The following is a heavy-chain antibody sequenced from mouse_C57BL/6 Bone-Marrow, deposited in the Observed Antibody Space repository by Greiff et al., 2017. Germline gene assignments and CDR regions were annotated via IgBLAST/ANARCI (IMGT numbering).Heavy chain of an antibody. D-gene: IGHD1-1*01. CDR3: ARRSSYVGGAMDY. Sequence: QVQLKQPGAELVKPGASVKMSCKASGYTFTSYWITWVKQRPGQGLEWIGDIYPGSGSTNYNEKFKSKATLTVDTSSSTAYMQLSSLTSEDSAVYYCARRSSYVGGAMDYWGQGTSVTVSS. J-gene: IGHJ4*01. V-gene: IGHV1-55*01. CDR2: IYPGSGST. CDR1: GYTFTSYW.